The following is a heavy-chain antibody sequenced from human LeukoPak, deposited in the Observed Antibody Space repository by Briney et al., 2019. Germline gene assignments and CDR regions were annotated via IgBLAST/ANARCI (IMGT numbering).Heavy chain of an antibody. D-gene: IGHD6-13*01. V-gene: IGHV4-39*01. J-gene: IGHJ5*02. CDR1: GGSISSSSYY. CDR2: IYYSGST. Sequence: SETLSLTCTVSGGSISSSSYYWGWIRQPPGKGLEWIGSIYYSGSTYYNPSLKSRVTISVDTSKNQFSLKLSSVTAADMAVYYCARTYSLAAGLDPWGQGTLVTVSS. CDR3: ARTYSLAAGLDP.